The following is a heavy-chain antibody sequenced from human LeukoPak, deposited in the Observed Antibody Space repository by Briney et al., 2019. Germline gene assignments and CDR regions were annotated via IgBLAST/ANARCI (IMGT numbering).Heavy chain of an antibody. D-gene: IGHD3-10*01. CDR2: INPNGGST. CDR3: ARGGMVRDRRHYQFDH. J-gene: IGHJ4*02. V-gene: IGHV1-46*01. CDR1: GYTFTSYS. Sequence: ASVKVSCKASGYTFTSYSMHWVRQAPGQGLEWMGIINPNGGSTIYAQKFQGRVTMTRDTSTSTVYMDLTSLRSEDTAVYYCARGGMVRDRRHYQFDHWGQGTLVTVSS.